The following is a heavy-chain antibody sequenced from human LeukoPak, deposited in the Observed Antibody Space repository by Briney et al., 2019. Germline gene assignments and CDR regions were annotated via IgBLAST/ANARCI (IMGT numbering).Heavy chain of an antibody. CDR2: ISGSGGNT. D-gene: IGHD4-17*01. CDR1: GFTFSSYA. Sequence: GGSLRLSCAASGFTFSSYAMNWVRQAPGKGLEWVSAISGSGGNTYYADSVKGRFTISRDNSKNTLFLQMNSLRAEDTAVYYCAKNLGDYYYYHGMDVWGQGTTVTVSS. CDR3: AKNLGDYYYYHGMDV. V-gene: IGHV3-23*01. J-gene: IGHJ6*02.